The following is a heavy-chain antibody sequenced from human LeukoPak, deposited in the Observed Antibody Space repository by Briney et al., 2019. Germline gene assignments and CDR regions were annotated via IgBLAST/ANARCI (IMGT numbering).Heavy chain of an antibody. Sequence: VGSLRLSCAASGFTFSSYAMSWVRQLPGKGLEWVSNVTGTGGGTYYADSVKGRFTISRDNSKNTLSLQMNSLRAEDTALYYCAKDWGYASGTYYTSWGQGTLVTVSS. CDR2: VTGTGGGT. CDR3: AKDWGYASGTYYTS. CDR1: GFTFSSYA. V-gene: IGHV3-23*01. J-gene: IGHJ5*02. D-gene: IGHD3-10*01.